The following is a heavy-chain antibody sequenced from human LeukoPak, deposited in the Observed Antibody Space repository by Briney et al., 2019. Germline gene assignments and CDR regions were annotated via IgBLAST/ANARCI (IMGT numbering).Heavy chain of an antibody. J-gene: IGHJ6*02. CDR2: MNPNSGNT. D-gene: IGHD2-2*01. CDR1: GGTFSSYA. CDR3: ARTQLLPTDGNYYYYGMDV. Sequence: GASVKVSCKASGGTFSSYAISWVRQATGQGLEWMGWMNPNSGNTGYAQKFQGRVTMTRNTSISTAYMELSSLRSEDTAVYYCARTQLLPTDGNYYYYGMDVWGQGTTVTVSS. V-gene: IGHV1-8*02.